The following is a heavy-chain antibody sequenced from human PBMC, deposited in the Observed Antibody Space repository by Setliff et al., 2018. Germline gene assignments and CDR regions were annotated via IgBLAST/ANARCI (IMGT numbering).Heavy chain of an antibody. CDR3: AKDRYSGSHYFDY. D-gene: IGHD1-26*01. J-gene: IGHJ4*02. Sequence: GGSLRLSCAASGFTFSSYGMHWVRRAPGKGLEWVAVIWYDGSNKYYADSVKGRFTISRDNSKNTLYLQMNSLRAEDTAVYYCAKDRYSGSHYFDYWGQGTLVTVSS. V-gene: IGHV3-33*06. CDR2: IWYDGSNK. CDR1: GFTFSSYG.